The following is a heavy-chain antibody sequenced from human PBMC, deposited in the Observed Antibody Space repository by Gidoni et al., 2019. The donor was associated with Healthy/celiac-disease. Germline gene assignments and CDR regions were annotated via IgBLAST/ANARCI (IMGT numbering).Heavy chain of an antibody. CDR2: IWYDGSNK. V-gene: IGHV3-33*01. CDR3: ARDGFRGPPYYYMDV. D-gene: IGHD5-18*01. CDR1: GFTFSSYG. J-gene: IGHJ6*03. Sequence: QVQLVESGGGVVQPGRSLRLSCSASGFTFSSYGMHWVRQAPGKGLEWVAVIWYDGSNKYYADSVKGRFTIARDNSKNTLYLQMNSLRAEDTAVYYCARDGFRGPPYYYMDVWGKGTTVTVSS.